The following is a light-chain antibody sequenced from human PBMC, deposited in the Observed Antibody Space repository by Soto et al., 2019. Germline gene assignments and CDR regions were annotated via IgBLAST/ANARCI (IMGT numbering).Light chain of an antibody. CDR2: EGS. V-gene: IGLV2-23*01. J-gene: IGLJ1*01. Sequence: QCALTQPASVSGSPGHSIPISCTGTSSDVGSYNLVSWYQQHPGKAPKLMIYEGSKRPSGVSNRFSGSKSGNTASLTISGLQAEDEADYYCCSYAGSSTFSYVFGTGTKVTVL. CDR3: CSYAGSSTFSYV. CDR1: SSDVGSYNL.